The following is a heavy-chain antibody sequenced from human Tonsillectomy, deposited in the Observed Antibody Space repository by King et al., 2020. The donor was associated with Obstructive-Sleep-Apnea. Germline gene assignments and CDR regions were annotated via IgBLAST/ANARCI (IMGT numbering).Heavy chain of an antibody. J-gene: IGHJ4*02. CDR2: ISYDGNNK. V-gene: IGHV3-30-3*01. CDR3: ARGIAVAGSGSDY. Sequence: VQLVESGGGVVQPGRSLRLSCAASGFTFSIYAMHWVRQAPGKGLEWGAVISYDGNNKYYADSAKGRFTISRDNSKNTLYLQMNSLRAEDTAVYYCARGIAVAGSGSDYWGQGTLVTVSS. CDR1: GFTFSIYA. D-gene: IGHD6-19*01.